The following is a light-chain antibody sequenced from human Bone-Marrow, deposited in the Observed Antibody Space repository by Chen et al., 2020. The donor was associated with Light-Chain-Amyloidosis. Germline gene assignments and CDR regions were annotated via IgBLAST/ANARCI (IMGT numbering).Light chain of an antibody. Sequence: SCELTQPPSPYGSPAQTGSHTCSGDALPKKNAYWYQQKSGQAPVLVIYEDSKRPSEIPERISGSSSGTMATLTISGAQVEDEADYYCYSSDSSGNHRVFGGGTKLTVL. CDR1: ALPKKN. V-gene: IGLV3-10*01. J-gene: IGLJ3*02. CDR3: YSSDSSGNHRV. CDR2: EDS.